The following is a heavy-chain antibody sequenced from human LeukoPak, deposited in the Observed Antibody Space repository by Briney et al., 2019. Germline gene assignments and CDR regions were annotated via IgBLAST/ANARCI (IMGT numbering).Heavy chain of an antibody. CDR3: GGDYYGSGSYPY. V-gene: IGHV4-4*07. D-gene: IGHD3-10*01. Sequence: SETLSLTCTVSGGSISSYYWSWIRQPAGKGLEWIGRIYTSGSTNYNPSLKSRVTMSVDTSKNQFSLKLSSVTAADTAVYYCGGDYYGSGSYPYWGQGTLVTVSS. CDR1: GGSISSYY. J-gene: IGHJ4*02. CDR2: IYTSGST.